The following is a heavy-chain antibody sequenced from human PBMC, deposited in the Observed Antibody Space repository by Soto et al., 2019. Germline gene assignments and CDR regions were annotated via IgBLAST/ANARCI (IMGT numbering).Heavy chain of an antibody. J-gene: IGHJ4*02. CDR2: IIPIFGTA. CDR3: ARDREQLWLLGY. V-gene: IGHV1-69*13. D-gene: IGHD5-18*01. CDR1: GGTFSSYA. Sequence: VNVSCKASGGTFSSYAISWVRQAPGQGLEWMGGIIPIFGTANYAQKFQGRVTITADESTSTAYMELSSLRSEDAAVYYCARDREQLWLLGYWGQGNLVTVSS.